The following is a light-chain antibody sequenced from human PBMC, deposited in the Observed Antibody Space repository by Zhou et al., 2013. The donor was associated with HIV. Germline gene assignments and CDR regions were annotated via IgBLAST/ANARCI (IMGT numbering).Light chain of an antibody. CDR2: DAS. V-gene: IGKV1-33*01. J-gene: IGKJ4*01. Sequence: DIQMTQSPSSLSASLGDRVTITCQASQAINNYLSWYQQKPGKAPKLLIYDASNLETRVPSRFSGSGSEADFSFTISSLQPEDIATYYCQQYRKSPSTFGGGTKVEI. CDR3: QQYRKSPST. CDR1: QAINNY.